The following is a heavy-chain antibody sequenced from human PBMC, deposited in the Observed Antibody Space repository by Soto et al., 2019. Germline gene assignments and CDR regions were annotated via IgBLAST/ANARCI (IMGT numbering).Heavy chain of an antibody. J-gene: IGHJ4*02. CDR3: AREMFWGVWSDY. D-gene: IGHD3-16*01. V-gene: IGHV1-18*01. CDR2: ISTSNGNT. Sequence: QVQLVQSGAEVKKPGASVKVSCKASGYTFTSYGISWVRQAPGQGLEWMGWISTSNGNTKYAQKLQGRVTMTTDTSSGTAYMELRSLRSDDTAVFYWAREMFWGVWSDYWGQGTLVTVSS. CDR1: GYTFTSYG.